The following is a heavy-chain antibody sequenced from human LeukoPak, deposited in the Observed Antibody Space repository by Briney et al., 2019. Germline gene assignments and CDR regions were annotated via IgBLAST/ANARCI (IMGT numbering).Heavy chain of an antibody. J-gene: IGHJ5*02. D-gene: IGHD3-16*02. CDR2: MNPNTANT. CDR3: ARDNSVGDIAWWFDP. V-gene: IGHV1-8*01. Sequence: ASVKVSCKASGYTFTSYDTNWVRQAPGQGLDWMGWMNPNTANTGYAQKFQGRVTITRNTSISTSYMELSSLKSEDTAVYYCARDNSVGDIAWWFDPWGQGTLVTVSS. CDR1: GYTFTSYD.